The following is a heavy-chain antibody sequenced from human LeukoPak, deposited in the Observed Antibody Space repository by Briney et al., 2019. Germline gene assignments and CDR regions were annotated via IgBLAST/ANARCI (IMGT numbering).Heavy chain of an antibody. J-gene: IGHJ3*02. D-gene: IGHD5-24*01. CDR3: ARPANLRWLHYLGQDAFDI. CDR1: GGTFSSYA. CDR2: IIPIFGTA. V-gene: IGHV1-69*13. Sequence: ASVKVSCKASGGTFSSYAISWVRQAPGQGLEWMGGIIPIFGTANYAQKFQGRVTITADESTSTAYMELSSLRSEDTAVYYCARPANLRWLHYLGQDAFDIWGQGTMVTVSS.